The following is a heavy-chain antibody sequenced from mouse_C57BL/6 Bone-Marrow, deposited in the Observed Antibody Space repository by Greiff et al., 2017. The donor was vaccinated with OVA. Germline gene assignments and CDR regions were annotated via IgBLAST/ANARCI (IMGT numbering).Heavy chain of an antibody. CDR3: AREYYYCSRYFDV. Sequence: EVMLVESGGGLVKPGGSLKLSCAASGFTFSSYAMSWVRQTPEKRLAWVATISDGGSYTYYPDNVKGRFTISRENAKNNLYLQMSHLKSEDTAMYYCAREYYYCSRYFDVWGTGTTVTVSS. D-gene: IGHD1-1*01. CDR1: GFTFSSYA. CDR2: ISDGGSYT. J-gene: IGHJ1*03. V-gene: IGHV5-4*01.